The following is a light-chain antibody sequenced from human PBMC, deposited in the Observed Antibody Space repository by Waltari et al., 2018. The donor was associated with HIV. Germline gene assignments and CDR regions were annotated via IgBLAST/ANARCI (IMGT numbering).Light chain of an antibody. CDR3: GSYSTGSALVV. CDR2: AVI. Sequence: QSALTQPASVSGSPGQSITITCTGAISDIGTYDHVSWYQQHPGRAPKLLIYAVIHRPSCVSNRFSASKSGNTASLTISGLQSDDEADYYCGSYSTGSALVVFGGGTKVTVL. J-gene: IGLJ3*02. CDR1: ISDIGTYDH. V-gene: IGLV2-14*03.